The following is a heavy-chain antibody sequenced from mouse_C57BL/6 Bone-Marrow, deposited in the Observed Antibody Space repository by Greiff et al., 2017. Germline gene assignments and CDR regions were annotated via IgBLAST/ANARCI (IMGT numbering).Heavy chain of an antibody. CDR1: GYTFTSYW. CDR2: IYPGSGST. CDR3: ARPYDGNDWYFDV. J-gene: IGHJ1*03. V-gene: IGHV1-55*01. D-gene: IGHD2-10*01. Sequence: QVHVKQPGAELVKPGASVKMSCKASGYTFTSYWITWVKQRPGQGLEWIGDIYPGSGSTNYNEKFKSKATLTVDTSSSTAYMQLSSLTSEDSAVYDCARPYDGNDWYFDVWGTGTTVTVSA.